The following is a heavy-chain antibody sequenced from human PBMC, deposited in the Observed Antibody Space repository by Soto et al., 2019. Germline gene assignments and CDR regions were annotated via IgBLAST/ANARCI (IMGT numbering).Heavy chain of an antibody. V-gene: IGHV1-69*01. Sequence: QVQLVQSGAEVKKPGSSVKVSCTASGGIFSTYAISWLRQAPGQGLEWMGGIIPIFGTPNYAQRFQGRVTITADESTSTAYMELSRLRSEDTAVYYCARARDYYGSGNYYNRIDFWGQGTLVTVSS. CDR2: IIPIFGTP. CDR3: ARARDYYGSGNYYNRIDF. J-gene: IGHJ4*02. CDR1: GGIFSTYA. D-gene: IGHD3-10*01.